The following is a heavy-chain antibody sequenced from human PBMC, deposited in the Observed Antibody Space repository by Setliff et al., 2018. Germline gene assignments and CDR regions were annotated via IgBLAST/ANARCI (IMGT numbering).Heavy chain of an antibody. CDR2: INPSGGST. J-gene: IGHJ5*01. CDR1: GGTFSSYA. Sequence: ASVKVSCKASGGTFSSYAISWVRQAPGQGLEWMGIINPSGGSTSYAQKFQGRVTMTRDTSTSTVYMELSSLRSEDTAVYYCARTVTNGFYPDSWGQGTLVTVSS. V-gene: IGHV1-46*01. CDR3: ARTVTNGFYPDS. D-gene: IGHD4-17*01.